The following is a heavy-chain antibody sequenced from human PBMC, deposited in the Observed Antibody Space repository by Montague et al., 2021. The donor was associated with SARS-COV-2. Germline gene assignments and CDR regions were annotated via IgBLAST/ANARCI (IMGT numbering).Heavy chain of an antibody. CDR2: VNQSGTT. V-gene: IGHV4-34*01. CDR3: ARGRLHVVVPGAGPAGRAFDI. Sequence: SETLSLTCAISGGSFSNYYWSWIRQPPGKGLEWIGEVNQSGTTIYNPSVKSGVTISEDTSKNQFYLRLNSVTAADTAVYYCARGRLHVVVPGAGPAGRAFDIWGQGTMVTVSS. D-gene: IGHD2-2*01. J-gene: IGHJ3*02. CDR1: GGSFSNYY.